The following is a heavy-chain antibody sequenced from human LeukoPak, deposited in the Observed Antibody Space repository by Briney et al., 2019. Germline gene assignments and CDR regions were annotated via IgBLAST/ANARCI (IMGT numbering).Heavy chain of an antibody. J-gene: IGHJ6*03. CDR1: GYTFTSYD. CDR2: MNPNSGNT. CDR3: ERGYDFWSGYSYYYYYMDV. Sequence: ASVKVSCKASGYTFTSYDINWVRQATGQGLEWMGWMNPNSGNTGYAQKFQGRVTITRNTSISTAYMELSSLRSEDTAVYYCERGYDFWSGYSYYYYYMDVWGKGTTVTVSS. D-gene: IGHD3-3*01. V-gene: IGHV1-8*03.